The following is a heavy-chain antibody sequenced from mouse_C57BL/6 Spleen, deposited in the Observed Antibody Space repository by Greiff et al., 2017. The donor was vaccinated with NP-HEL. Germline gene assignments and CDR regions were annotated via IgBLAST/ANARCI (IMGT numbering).Heavy chain of an antibody. CDR3: ARESGSSYAWFAY. D-gene: IGHD1-1*01. Sequence: EVKLMESGGGLVKPGGSLKLSCAASGFTFSSYAMSWVRQTPEKRLEWVATISDGGSYTYYPDNVKGRFTISRDNAKNNLYLQISHLKSEDTAMYYCARESGSSYAWFAYWGQGTLVTVSA. J-gene: IGHJ3*01. CDR2: ISDGGSYT. CDR1: GFTFSSYA. V-gene: IGHV5-4*01.